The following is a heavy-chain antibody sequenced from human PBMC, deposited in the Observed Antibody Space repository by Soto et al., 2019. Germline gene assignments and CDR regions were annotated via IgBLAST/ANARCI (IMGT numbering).Heavy chain of an antibody. Sequence: TLSLTCSVSGASVAGGSYYWSWVRQPPGKGLEWIGYIPSRGRPFYNPSLTSRGTISADTSKNQLSLQLTSVTAADTAVYYCARDTYSGYDFGLWGQGTLVTVSS. V-gene: IGHV4-30-4*01. CDR3: ARDTYSGYDFGL. D-gene: IGHD5-12*01. CDR2: IPSRGRP. J-gene: IGHJ5*02. CDR1: GASVAGGSYY.